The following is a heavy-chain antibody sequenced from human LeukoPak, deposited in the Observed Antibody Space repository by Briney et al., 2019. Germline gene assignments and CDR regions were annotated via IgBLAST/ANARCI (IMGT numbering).Heavy chain of an antibody. CDR2: INHSGST. CDR1: GGSVSGYY. V-gene: IGHV4-34*01. D-gene: IGHD3-3*01. Sequence: SETLSLTCAVYGGSVSGYYWSWIRQPRGKGLEWIGEINHSGSTNYNPSLKSRVTISVDTSKNQFSLKLSSVTAADTAVYYCARGGLPIFYHEQFDYWGQGTLVTVSS. CDR3: ARGGLPIFYHEQFDY. J-gene: IGHJ4*02.